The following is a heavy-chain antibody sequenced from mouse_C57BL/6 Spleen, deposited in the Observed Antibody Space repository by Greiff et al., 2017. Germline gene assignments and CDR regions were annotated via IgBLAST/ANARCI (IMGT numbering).Heavy chain of an antibody. CDR2: INPGSGGT. Sequence: VQLQQSGAELVRPGTSVKVSCKASGYAFTNYLIEWVKQRPGQGLEWIGVINPGSGGTNYNEKFMGKATLTADKSSSTAYMQLSSLTSEDSAVYFSARREFITTVYFDYWGQGTTLTVSS. V-gene: IGHV1-54*01. CDR1: GYAFTNYL. CDR3: ARREFITTVYFDY. J-gene: IGHJ2*01. D-gene: IGHD1-1*01.